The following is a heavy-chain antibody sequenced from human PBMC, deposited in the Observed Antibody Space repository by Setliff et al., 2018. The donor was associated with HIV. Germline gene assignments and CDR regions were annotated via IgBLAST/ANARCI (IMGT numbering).Heavy chain of an antibody. J-gene: IGHJ3*02. CDR1: GDSITSSSYY. CDR3: ARHPLSRRRRTTVTTVGAFDI. Sequence: PSETLSLTCTVSGDSITSSSYYWGWIRQPPGKGLEWIGSIYYTGSTSYNPSLTSRVSISVDTSTSQFSLKLISVTAADTTVYYCARHPLSRRRRTTVTTVGAFDIWGQGTKVTVSS. D-gene: IGHD4-17*01. CDR2: IYYTGST. V-gene: IGHV4-39*01.